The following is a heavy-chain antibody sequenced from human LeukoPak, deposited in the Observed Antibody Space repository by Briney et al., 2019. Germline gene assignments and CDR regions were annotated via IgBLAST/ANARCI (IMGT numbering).Heavy chain of an antibody. V-gene: IGHV4-34*01. D-gene: IGHD4-17*01. Sequence: PSETLSLTCAVYGGSLSGYYWSWIRQPPGKGLEWIGSIYHSGTTSYNPSLKCRVTISVDTSKNQFSLRLSSVTAADTAVYYCARGRGDYVDYYFDYWGQGTLVTVSS. CDR1: GGSLSGYY. CDR3: ARGRGDYVDYYFDY. CDR2: IYHSGTT. J-gene: IGHJ4*02.